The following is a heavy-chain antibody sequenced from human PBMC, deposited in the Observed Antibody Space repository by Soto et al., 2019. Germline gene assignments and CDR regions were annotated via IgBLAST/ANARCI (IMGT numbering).Heavy chain of an antibody. CDR2: ISWNSGSI. V-gene: IGHV3-9*01. J-gene: IGHJ4*02. Sequence: EVQLVESGGGLVQPGRSLRLSCAASGFTFDDYAMHWVRQAPGKGLEWVSGISWNSGSIGYAESVKGRFTISRDNAKNSLFLQMNRLRAEDTALYYCARKGYCTSTSCYVDYWGQGTLVTVSS. CDR1: GFTFDDYA. CDR3: ARKGYCTSTSCYVDY. D-gene: IGHD2-2*01.